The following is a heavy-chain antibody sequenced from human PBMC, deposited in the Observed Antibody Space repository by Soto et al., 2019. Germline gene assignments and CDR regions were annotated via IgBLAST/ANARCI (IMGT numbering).Heavy chain of an antibody. D-gene: IGHD3-10*01. CDR3: ARHNYGSGSTYFDY. CDR1: GGSISSYY. Sequence: QVQLQESGPGLVKPSETLSLTCTVSGGSISSYYWSWIRQPPGKGLEWIGYIYYSGSTNYNPSLKSRATXXVXPXRTQFSLKLNSMPAADTAVYYCARHNYGSGSTYFDYWGQGTLVTVSS. V-gene: IGHV4-59*08. J-gene: IGHJ4*02. CDR2: IYYSGST.